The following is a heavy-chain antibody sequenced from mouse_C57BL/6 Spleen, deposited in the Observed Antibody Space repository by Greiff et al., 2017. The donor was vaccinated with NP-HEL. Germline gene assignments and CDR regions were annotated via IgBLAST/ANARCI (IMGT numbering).Heavy chain of an antibody. CDR3: ARPVYGNYLYYFDY. D-gene: IGHD2-1*01. Sequence: QVQLQQSGAELVKPGASVKMSCKASGYTFTSYWITWVKQRPGQGLEWIGDIYPGSGSTNYNEKFKSKATLTVDTSSSTAYMQLSSLTSEDSAVYYCARPVYGNYLYYFDYWGQGTTLTVSS. CDR1: GYTFTSYW. CDR2: IYPGSGST. V-gene: IGHV1-55*01. J-gene: IGHJ2*01.